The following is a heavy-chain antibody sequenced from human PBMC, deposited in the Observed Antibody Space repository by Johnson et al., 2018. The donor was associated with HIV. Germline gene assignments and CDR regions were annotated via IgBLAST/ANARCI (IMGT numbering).Heavy chain of an antibody. CDR3: ARRKIAAAGIYGASDI. V-gene: IGHV3-30*01. CDR2: GSNK. D-gene: IGHD6-13*01. Sequence: GSNKYYADSVKGRFTISRDNSKNTLYLQMNSLRAEDTAVYYCARRKIAAAGIYGASDIWGQGTMVTVSS. J-gene: IGHJ3*02.